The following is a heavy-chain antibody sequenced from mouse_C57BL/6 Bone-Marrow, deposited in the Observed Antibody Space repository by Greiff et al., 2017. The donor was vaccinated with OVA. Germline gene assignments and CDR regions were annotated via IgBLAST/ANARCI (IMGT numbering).Heavy chain of an antibody. CDR3: ARRGYDGRILDY. J-gene: IGHJ2*01. CDR1: GYTFTSYW. Sequence: VQLQQPGAELVKPGASVKLSCKASGYTFTSYWMQWVKQRPGQGLEWIGEIDPSDSYTNYNQKFKGKATLTVDTSSSTAYMQLSSLTSEDSAVYYCARRGYDGRILDYWGQGTTLTVSS. CDR2: IDPSDSYT. D-gene: IGHD2-14*01. V-gene: IGHV1-50*01.